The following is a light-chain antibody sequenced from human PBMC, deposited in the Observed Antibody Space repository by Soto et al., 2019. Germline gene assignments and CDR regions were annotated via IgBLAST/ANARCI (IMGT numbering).Light chain of an antibody. V-gene: IGKV1D-12*01. J-gene: IGKJ4*01. Sequence: DIQMTQSPSSVSASVGDRVTITCRASQVLNTWLAWYQQRPGKPPNLLIYATSSLHSGVPSRFSGSGSGTDFSLTISSLQPEDYATYYCQQGNSLPLTFGGGTRVEIK. CDR1: QVLNTW. CDR2: ATS. CDR3: QQGNSLPLT.